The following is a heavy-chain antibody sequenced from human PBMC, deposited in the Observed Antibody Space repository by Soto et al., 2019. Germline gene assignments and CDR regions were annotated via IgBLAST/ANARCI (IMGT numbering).Heavy chain of an antibody. Sequence: QVQLVESGGGVVQPGRSLRLSCAASGFTFSSYGMHWVRQAPGKGLEWVAIISYDGSNKNYADSVKGRSTISRDNSKNTLYLQMNSLRAEDTAVYYCAKDIGSSGYYSDGNDYWGQGTLVTVSS. J-gene: IGHJ4*02. V-gene: IGHV3-30*18. CDR1: GFTFSSYG. CDR2: ISYDGSNK. CDR3: AKDIGSSGYYSDGNDY. D-gene: IGHD3-22*01.